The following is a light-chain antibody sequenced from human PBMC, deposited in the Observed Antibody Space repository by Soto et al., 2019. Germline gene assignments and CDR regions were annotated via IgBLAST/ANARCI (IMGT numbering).Light chain of an antibody. CDR1: SSDVGGYNY. J-gene: IGLJ2*01. CDR2: DVS. CDR3: SSYTSSSTPVV. Sequence: QSALTQPASVSGSPGQSITISCTGTSSDVGGYNYVSWYQQHPGKAPKLMIYDVSNRPSGVSNRFSGSKSGNTASLTISGVQPADEADYYCSSYTSSSTPVVFGGGTKLTVL. V-gene: IGLV2-14*01.